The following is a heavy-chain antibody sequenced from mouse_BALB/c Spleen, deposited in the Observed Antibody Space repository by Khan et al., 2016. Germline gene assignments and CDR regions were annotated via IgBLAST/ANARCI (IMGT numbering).Heavy chain of an antibody. CDR1: GDSITSGY. CDR3: ASYDDSSYVRGMDY. J-gene: IGHJ4*01. CDR2: ITYSGST. V-gene: IGHV3-8*02. Sequence: EVQLQESGPSLVKPSQALSLTCSVTGDSITSGYWNWTRKFPGIKLEYMGYITYSGSTYYNPSLKRRISITRDTSKNQYFLQLISVTTEDTATCCCASYDDSSYVRGMDYWGQGTSVTVSS. D-gene: IGHD1-1*01.